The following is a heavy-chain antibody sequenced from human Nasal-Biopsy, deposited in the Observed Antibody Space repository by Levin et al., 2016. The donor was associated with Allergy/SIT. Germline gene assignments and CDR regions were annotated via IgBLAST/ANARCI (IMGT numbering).Heavy chain of an antibody. CDR3: ARRRFSSRWLYTFDI. D-gene: IGHD6-13*01. V-gene: IGHV4-39*01. CDR1: GGSISHSNYY. J-gene: IGHJ3*02. Sequence: SETLSLTCSVSGGSISHSNYYWGWIRQPPGKGLEWIGNVYYDGSTFYNSSLKSRVVISVDTSKNQFSLELKSVTVADTANYYCARRRFSSRWLYTFDIWGQGTTVTMSS. CDR2: VYYDGST.